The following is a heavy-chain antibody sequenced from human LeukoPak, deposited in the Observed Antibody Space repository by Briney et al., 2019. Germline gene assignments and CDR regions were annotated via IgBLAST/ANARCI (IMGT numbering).Heavy chain of an antibody. CDR3: ARWAGRLISSSRLEY. J-gene: IGHJ4*02. Sequence: ASVKVSCKASGYTFSSYGISWVRQAPGQGLEWMGWINAYNGNTNYAQMLQGRVTMTTDTSTTTAYMELRSLRSDDTAVYYCARWAGRLISSSRLEYWGQGTLVTVSS. CDR2: INAYNGNT. V-gene: IGHV1-18*01. CDR1: GYTFSSYG. D-gene: IGHD6-13*01.